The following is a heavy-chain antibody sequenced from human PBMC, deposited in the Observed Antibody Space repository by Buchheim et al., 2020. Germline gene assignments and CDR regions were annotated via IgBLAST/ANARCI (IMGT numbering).Heavy chain of an antibody. CDR1: GGSISSYY. J-gene: IGHJ5*02. Sequence: QVQLQESGPGLVKPSETLSLTCTVSGGSISSYYWNWIRQPPGKGLEWIGYIFYSGSTNYNPSLKRRVTISVERAKNQFSLKLSSVTAADTAVYYCARSTVETAMVKGGWFDPWGQGT. CDR3: ARSTVETAMVKGGWFDP. CDR2: IFYSGST. D-gene: IGHD5-18*01. V-gene: IGHV4-59*01.